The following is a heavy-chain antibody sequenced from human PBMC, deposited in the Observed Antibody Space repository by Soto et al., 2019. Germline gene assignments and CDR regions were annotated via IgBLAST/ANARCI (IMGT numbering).Heavy chain of an antibody. V-gene: IGHV2-5*02. D-gene: IGHD3-3*01. J-gene: IGHJ4*02. CDR2: IYWDDDK. CDR3: AHRVLRTVFGLVTTTAIYFDF. CDR1: GFSLTTSGVG. Sequence: QITLNESGPTQVKPRQTLTLTCTFSGFSLTTSGVGVGWIRQSPGTAPEWLALIYWDDDKRYSPSLKSRLTITTDTSKNQVVLTMADLDPADTATYYCAHRVLRTVFGLVTTTAIYFDFWGQGTPGAVSS.